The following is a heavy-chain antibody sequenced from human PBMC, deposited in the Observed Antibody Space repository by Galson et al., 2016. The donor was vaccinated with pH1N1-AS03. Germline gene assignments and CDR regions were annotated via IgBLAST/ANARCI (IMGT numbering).Heavy chain of an antibody. D-gene: IGHD3-22*01. J-gene: IGHJ4*02. CDR3: ARDYYERDSYYYSAAGS. Sequence: SLRLSCAASGFTFVRYKLHWVRQAPGKGLEWEAVILYDGNRKYYADSVNGRFTISRDNSKNTLYLQMDSLRPEDTAVYYCARDYYERDSYYYSAAGSWGQGTQVTVSS. CDR1: GFTFVRYK. V-gene: IGHV3-30-3*01. CDR2: ILYDGNRK.